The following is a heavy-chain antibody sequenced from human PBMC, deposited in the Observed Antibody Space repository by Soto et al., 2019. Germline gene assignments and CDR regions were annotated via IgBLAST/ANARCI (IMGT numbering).Heavy chain of an antibody. J-gene: IGHJ4*02. D-gene: IGHD4-17*01. Sequence: EAQLLESGGGLVQPGGSLRLSCAASGFTFSTYAMIWVRQAPGKGLEWVSVITGSGGSTYYADSVKGRFTISRDTSKNTLFLQMNSLRAEDTAVYYWAKDRYGDYGGIDYWGQGTMVTVSS. CDR3: AKDRYGDYGGIDY. CDR2: ITGSGGST. V-gene: IGHV3-23*01. CDR1: GFTFSTYA.